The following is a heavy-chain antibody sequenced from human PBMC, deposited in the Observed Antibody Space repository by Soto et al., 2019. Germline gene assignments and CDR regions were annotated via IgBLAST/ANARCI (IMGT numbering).Heavy chain of an antibody. D-gene: IGHD2-15*01. V-gene: IGHV1-18*01. CDR2: ISAYNGNT. Sequence: ASVKVSCKASGYTFTSYGISWVRQAPGQGLEWMGWISAYNGNTNCAQKLQGRVTMTTDTSTSTAYMELRSLRSDDTAVYYCARVAWIVVVVAASVDAFDIWGQGTMVTVSS. J-gene: IGHJ3*02. CDR3: ARVAWIVVVVAASVDAFDI. CDR1: GYTFTSYG.